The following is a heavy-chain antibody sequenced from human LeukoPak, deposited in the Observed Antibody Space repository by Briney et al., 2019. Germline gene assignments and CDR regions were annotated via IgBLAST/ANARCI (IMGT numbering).Heavy chain of an antibody. V-gene: IGHV3-9*01. J-gene: IGHJ4*02. D-gene: IGHD6-6*01. CDR3: AKDSHYSSSSGYFDY. Sequence: PGGSLRLSCAASGFTFDDYAMHWVRQAPGKGLEWVSGISLNSGSIGYADSVKGRFTISRDNAKNSLYLQMNGLRAEDTALYYCAKDSHYSSSSGYFDYWGQGTLVTVSS. CDR1: GFTFDDYA. CDR2: ISLNSGSI.